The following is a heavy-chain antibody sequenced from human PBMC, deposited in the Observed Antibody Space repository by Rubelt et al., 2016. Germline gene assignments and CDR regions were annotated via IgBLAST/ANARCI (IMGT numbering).Heavy chain of an antibody. J-gene: IGHJ6*02. D-gene: IGHD6-19*01. V-gene: IGHV4-4*02. CDR2: ISHSGST. CDR3: AREGSSGWSWMDV. CDR1: GGSITSNNW. Sequence: QVQLQESGPGLVKPSGTLSLTCAVSGGSITSNNWWSWVRQSPGQGLEWIGEISHSGSTHYNPSLKSRVTISVEKSKIQFSLKLNSVTAADTAVYYCAREGSSGWSWMDVWGQGTTVTVSS.